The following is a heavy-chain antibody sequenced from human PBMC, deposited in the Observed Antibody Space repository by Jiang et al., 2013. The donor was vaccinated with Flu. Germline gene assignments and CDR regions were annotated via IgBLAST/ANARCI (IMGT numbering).Heavy chain of an antibody. CDR3: TLHQYCSGGSCYSAFDY. CDR1: GFTFGDYA. CDR2: IRSKAYGGTT. J-gene: IGHJ4*02. V-gene: IGHV3-49*04. D-gene: IGHD2-15*01. Sequence: VQLLESGGGLVQPGRSLRLSCTASGFTFGDYAMSWVRQAPGKGLEWVGFIRSKAYGGTTEYAASVKGRFTISRDDSKSIAYLQMNSLKTEDTAVYYCTLHQYCSGGSCYSAFDYWGQGTLVTVSS.